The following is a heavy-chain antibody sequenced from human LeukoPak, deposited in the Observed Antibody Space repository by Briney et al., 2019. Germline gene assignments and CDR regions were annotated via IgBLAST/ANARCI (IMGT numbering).Heavy chain of an antibody. J-gene: IGHJ4*02. CDR3: ARSIHFSGWYYDY. D-gene: IGHD6-19*01. V-gene: IGHV4-59*01. CDR2: IYYSGTT. CDR1: GGSISSYY. Sequence: SETLSLTCTVSGGSISSYYWSWIRQPPGKGLEWIGFIYYSGTTNYNPSPKSRVTISVDTSRTQLSLKLSSVTVADTAVYYCARSIHFSGWYYDYWGQGTLVTVSS.